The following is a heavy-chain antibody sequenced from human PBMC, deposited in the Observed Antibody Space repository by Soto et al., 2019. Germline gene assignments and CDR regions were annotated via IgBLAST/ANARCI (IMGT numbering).Heavy chain of an antibody. CDR2: ISSSSSYI. Sequence: GGSLRLSCAASGFTLRSYWMSWLRQAPGKGLEWVSSISSSSSYIYYADSVKGRFTISRDNAKNSLYLQMSSLRAEDTAVYYCARGRSSGWYEMDYWGQGXLVTVSS. CDR3: ARGRSSGWYEMDY. V-gene: IGHV3-21*01. CDR1: GFTLRSYW. J-gene: IGHJ4*02. D-gene: IGHD6-19*01.